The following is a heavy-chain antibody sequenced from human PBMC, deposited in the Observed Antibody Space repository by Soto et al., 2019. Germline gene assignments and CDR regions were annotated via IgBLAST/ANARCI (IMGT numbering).Heavy chain of an antibody. Sequence: QVQLVESGGGVVQPGRSLRRSFAASGFTFSSYGMHWVRQAPGKGLEWVAVISYDGSNKYYADSVKGRFTSSRDNSKNPLYLPMTSLRAEDTAVYYCAKRWGGWPSNWGQGTLVTVSS. CDR1: GFTFSSYG. CDR3: AKRWGGWPSN. J-gene: IGHJ4*02. V-gene: IGHV3-30*18. D-gene: IGHD3-16*01. CDR2: ISYDGSNK.